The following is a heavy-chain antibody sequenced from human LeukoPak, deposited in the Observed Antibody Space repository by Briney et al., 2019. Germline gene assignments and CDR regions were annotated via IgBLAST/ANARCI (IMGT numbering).Heavy chain of an antibody. CDR3: ARVRPDYGDYHTRTNGMDV. CDR2: IYTSGST. J-gene: IGHJ6*02. V-gene: IGHV4-4*07. Sequence: SETLSLTCTVSGGSISSYYWSWIRQPAGKGLEWIGRIYTSGSTNYNPSLKSRVTMSVDTSKNQFSLKLSSVTAADTAVYYCARVRPDYGDYHTRTNGMDVWGQGTTVTVSS. CDR1: GGSISSYY. D-gene: IGHD4-17*01.